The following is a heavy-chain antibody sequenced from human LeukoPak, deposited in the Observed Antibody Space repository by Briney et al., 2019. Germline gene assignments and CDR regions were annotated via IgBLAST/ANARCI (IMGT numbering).Heavy chain of an antibody. CDR2: IHSSGNT. V-gene: IGHV4-59*01. J-gene: IGHJ3*02. Sequence: SETLSLTCTVSGGSINYYYWNWIRQPPGKGLEWIGYIHSSGNTRYNPFLRSRVTMSVETSKYQFSLRLTSVTPADTAVYYCARDSLYGDYRSSVAFDIWGQGTMVTVSS. CDR3: ARDSLYGDYRSSVAFDI. CDR1: GGSINYYY. D-gene: IGHD4-17*01.